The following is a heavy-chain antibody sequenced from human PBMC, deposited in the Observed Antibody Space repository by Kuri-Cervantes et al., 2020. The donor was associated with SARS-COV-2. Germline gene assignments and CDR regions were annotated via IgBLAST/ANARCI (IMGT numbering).Heavy chain of an antibody. Sequence: GSLRLSCTVSGYSISSGYYWGWIRQPPGKGLEWIGSIYHSGSTYYNPSLKSRVTISVDTSKNQFSLKLSSVTAADTAVYYCARDTGLFGVVTNFDYWGQGTLVTVSS. V-gene: IGHV4-38-2*02. CDR1: GYSISSGYY. J-gene: IGHJ4*02. D-gene: IGHD3-3*01. CDR2: IYHSGST. CDR3: ARDTGLFGVVTNFDY.